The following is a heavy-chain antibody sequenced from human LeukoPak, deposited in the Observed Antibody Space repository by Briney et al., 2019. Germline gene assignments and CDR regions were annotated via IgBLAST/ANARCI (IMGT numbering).Heavy chain of an antibody. CDR1: GGSISNSSNY. Sequence: SETLSLTCTVSGGSISNSSNYWGWIRQPPGKGLEWIGSIYYSGSTYYNPSLKSRVTISVDTSKNQFSLKLSSVTAADTAVYYCARGSSQVYKTKLDYWGQGTLVTVSS. D-gene: IGHD3-10*01. V-gene: IGHV4-39*01. J-gene: IGHJ4*02. CDR3: ARGSSQVYKTKLDY. CDR2: IYYSGST.